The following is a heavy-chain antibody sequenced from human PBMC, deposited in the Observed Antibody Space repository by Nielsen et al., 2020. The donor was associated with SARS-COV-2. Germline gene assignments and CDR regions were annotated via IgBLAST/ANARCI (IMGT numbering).Heavy chain of an antibody. Sequence: GESLKISCAASGFTFSSYAMHWVRQAPGKGLEWVAVISYDGSNKYYADSVKGRFTISRDNSKNTLYLQMNSLRAEDTAVYYCARDQSDAFDIWGQGTMVTVSS. CDR2: ISYDGSNK. CDR3: ARDQSDAFDI. V-gene: IGHV3-30-3*01. J-gene: IGHJ3*02. CDR1: GFTFSSYA.